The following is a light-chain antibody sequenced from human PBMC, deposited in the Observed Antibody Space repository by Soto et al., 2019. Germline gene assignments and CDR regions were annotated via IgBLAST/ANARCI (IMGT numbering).Light chain of an antibody. CDR2: DVS. CDR1: QSINNL. Sequence: DIQMTQSPYTLSSSVVDRFAITCLASQSINNLLAWYQQKPGKAPKFLIYDVSTLESGVPSRFSGSGSGTEFTLTISSLQPEDFATYYCQQYDSYPLNFGGGTKGDIK. J-gene: IGKJ4*01. CDR3: QQYDSYPLN. V-gene: IGKV1-5*01.